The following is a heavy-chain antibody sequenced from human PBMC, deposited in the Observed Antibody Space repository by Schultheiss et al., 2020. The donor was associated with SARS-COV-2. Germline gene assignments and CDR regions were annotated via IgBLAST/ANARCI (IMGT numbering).Heavy chain of an antibody. CDR2: IKSKTDGGTT. CDR3: ARVPIQWPATFDP. V-gene: IGHV3-15*01. Sequence: GGSLRLSCAASGFTFSSYGMHWVRQAPGKGLEWVGRIKSKTDGGTTDYAAPVKGRFTISRDDSKNTLYLQMNSLRAEDTAVYYCARVPIQWPATFDPWGQGTLVTVSS. J-gene: IGHJ5*02. D-gene: IGHD5-12*01. CDR1: GFTFSSYG.